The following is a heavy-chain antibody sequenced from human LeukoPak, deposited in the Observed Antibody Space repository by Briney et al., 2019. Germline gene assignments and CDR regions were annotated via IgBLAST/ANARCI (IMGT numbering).Heavy chain of an antibody. CDR1: GGTFSSYA. J-gene: IGHJ1*01. CDR2: IIPIFGTA. Sequence: ASVKVSCKASGGTFSSYAISWVRQAPGQGLEWMGGIIPIFGTANYAQKFQGRVTITADESTSTAYMELSSLRSEDTAVYYCARVGSYGDSSAEYFQHWGQGTLVTVSS. D-gene: IGHD4-17*01. V-gene: IGHV1-69*13. CDR3: ARVGSYGDSSAEYFQH.